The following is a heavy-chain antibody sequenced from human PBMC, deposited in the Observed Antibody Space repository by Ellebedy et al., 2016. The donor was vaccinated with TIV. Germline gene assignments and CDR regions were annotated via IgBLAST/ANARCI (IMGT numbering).Heavy chain of an antibody. D-gene: IGHD1-26*01. CDR3: ARFSGSYGGFDY. V-gene: IGHV5-10-1*01. J-gene: IGHJ4*02. Sequence: PGGSLRLSCQGSGYNFASYWISWVRQVPGRGLESMGRIDPSDSYTNYSPSFQGHVTISADKSISTAYLQWNSLKASATAFYYCARFSGSYGGFDYWGQGTQVTVSS. CDR2: IDPSDSYT. CDR1: GYNFASYW.